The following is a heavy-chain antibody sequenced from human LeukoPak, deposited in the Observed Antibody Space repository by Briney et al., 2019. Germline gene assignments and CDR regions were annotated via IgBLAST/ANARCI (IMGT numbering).Heavy chain of an antibody. CDR1: GYSFTGYY. Sequence: ASVKVSCKASGYSFTGYYMHWVRQAPGQGLEWMGWINPNSGDTKYAQKFQGRVTMTTDTSTSTAYMELRSLRSDDTAVYYCAREEWELRADAFDIWGQGTMVTVSS. CDR3: AREEWELRADAFDI. D-gene: IGHD1-26*01. V-gene: IGHV1-2*02. J-gene: IGHJ3*02. CDR2: INPNSGDT.